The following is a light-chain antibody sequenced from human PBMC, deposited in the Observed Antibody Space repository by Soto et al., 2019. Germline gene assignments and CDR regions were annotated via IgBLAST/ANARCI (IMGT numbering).Light chain of an antibody. J-gene: IGLJ1*01. CDR3: SSYAGSNNFV. Sequence: QSVPTQPPPASGSPGQSVTLSCTGTSSDVGGYNYVSWYQQHPGKAPKLMIYEVSKRPSGVPDRFSGSKSGNTASLTASGLQAEDEADYYCSSYAGSNNFVFGTGTKVTVL. V-gene: IGLV2-8*01. CDR2: EVS. CDR1: SSDVGGYNY.